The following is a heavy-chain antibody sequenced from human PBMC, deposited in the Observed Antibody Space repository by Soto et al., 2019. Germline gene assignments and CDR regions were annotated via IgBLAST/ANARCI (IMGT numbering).Heavy chain of an antibody. CDR3: ARGWGSGWLEFFDS. CDR2: IYRGGGT. D-gene: IGHD6-19*01. CDR1: GFSVSGSY. V-gene: IGHV3-53*01. J-gene: IGHJ4*02. Sequence: EVQLVESGGGLIQPGGSLRLSCAASGFSVSGSYMGWVRQAPGKGLEWVSVIYRGGGTYYVDSVKGRFTISRDNSENPLYLQMNSLRADDTAVYYWARGWGSGWLEFFDSWGQGALVTVSS.